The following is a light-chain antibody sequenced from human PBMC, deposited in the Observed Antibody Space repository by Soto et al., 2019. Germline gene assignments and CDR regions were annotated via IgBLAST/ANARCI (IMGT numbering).Light chain of an antibody. Sequence: DIQMTQSPSTLSASVGDRVTITCRASQSISSWLAWYQQKPGKAPKLLIYKASSLESGVPSRFSGSGSGTEFTLTISSLQPEDFATYYCQQLNSYPNTYGQGTRLEIK. CDR1: QSISSW. CDR3: QQLNSYPNT. V-gene: IGKV1-5*03. J-gene: IGKJ5*01. CDR2: KAS.